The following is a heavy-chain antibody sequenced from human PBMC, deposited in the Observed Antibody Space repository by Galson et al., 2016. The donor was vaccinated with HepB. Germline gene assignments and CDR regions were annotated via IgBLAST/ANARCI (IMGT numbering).Heavy chain of an antibody. CDR2: FDSEDVEI. CDR1: GYSLAELS. V-gene: IGHV1-24*01. Sequence: SVKVSGKVPGYSLAELSIHWVRQAPGKGPVWMGGFDSEDVEISYAQKFQGRDIMTEDTSTDTAYMELSSLRSEDTAVYYCASGPIGVVVDDAFEIWGQGTMVTVSS. CDR3: ASGPIGVVVDDAFEI. D-gene: IGHD2-15*01. J-gene: IGHJ3*02.